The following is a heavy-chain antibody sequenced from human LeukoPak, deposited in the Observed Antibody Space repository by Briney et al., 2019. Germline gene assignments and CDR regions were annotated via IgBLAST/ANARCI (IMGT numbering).Heavy chain of an antibody. CDR2: INPKSGGT. Sequence: ASVKVSCKASGYTFTSYGISWVRQAPGQGLEWMGWINPKSGGTNYAQKFQGRVTMTRDTSISTAYMELSRLRSDDTAVYYCARNLWFGESIDAFDIWGQGTMVTVSS. J-gene: IGHJ3*02. CDR3: ARNLWFGESIDAFDI. D-gene: IGHD3-10*01. CDR1: GYTFTSYG. V-gene: IGHV1-2*02.